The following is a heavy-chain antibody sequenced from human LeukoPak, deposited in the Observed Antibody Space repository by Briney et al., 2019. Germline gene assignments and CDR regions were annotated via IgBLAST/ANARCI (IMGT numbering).Heavy chain of an antibody. J-gene: IGHJ3*02. CDR2: INSDGNSI. V-gene: IGHV3-74*01. Sequence: PGGSLRLSCAASGFTFSNYWMHWVRQTPGKGLVRVSRINSDGNSITYADSVKGRFTISRDNAKNTVYLQMNSLRVEDTAVYYCARGGSPPEALGDAFDIWGQGTMVTVSS. D-gene: IGHD1-26*01. CDR1: GFTFSNYW. CDR3: ARGGSPPEALGDAFDI.